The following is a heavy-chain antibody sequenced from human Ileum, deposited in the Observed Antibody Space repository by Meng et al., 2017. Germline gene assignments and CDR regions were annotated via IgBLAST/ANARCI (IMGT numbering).Heavy chain of an antibody. CDR3: ARVGITMVRGVPPHYGMDV. J-gene: IGHJ6*02. V-gene: IGHV1-18*01. CDR1: GYTFTSYG. Sequence: ASVKVSCKASGYTFTSYGISWVRQAPGQGLEWMGWISAYNGNTNYAQKLQGRVTMTTDTSTSTAYMELRSLRSDDTAVYYCARVGITMVRGVPPHYGMDVRGQGTTVTVSS. CDR2: ISAYNGNT. D-gene: IGHD3-10*01.